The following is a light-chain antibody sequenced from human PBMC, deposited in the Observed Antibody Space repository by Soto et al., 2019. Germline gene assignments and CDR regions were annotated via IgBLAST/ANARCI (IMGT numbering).Light chain of an antibody. CDR3: EKYNSAPYT. CDR1: QGISNY. V-gene: IGKV1-27*01. CDR2: AAS. J-gene: IGKJ2*01. Sequence: DIQMTQSPSSLSASVGDRVTITCRASQGISNYLAWYQQKPGKVPKLLIYAASTFQSGVTSRFSGSGSGTDFTLTISSLQTEDVATYYCEKYNSAPYTFGQGTKLEIK.